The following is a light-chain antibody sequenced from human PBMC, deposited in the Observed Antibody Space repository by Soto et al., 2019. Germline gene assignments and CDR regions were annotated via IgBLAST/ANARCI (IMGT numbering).Light chain of an antibody. CDR1: QGISSY. Sequence: AIRMTQSPSSLSASTGDRVTITCRASQGISSYLAWYQQKPGKAPKLLIYAASTLQSGVPSRFSGSGSGTDFTLTISRLEPEDFAVYYCQQYGSSPVTFGGGTKVDI. CDR2: AAS. V-gene: IGKV1-8*01. CDR3: QQYGSSPVT. J-gene: IGKJ4*01.